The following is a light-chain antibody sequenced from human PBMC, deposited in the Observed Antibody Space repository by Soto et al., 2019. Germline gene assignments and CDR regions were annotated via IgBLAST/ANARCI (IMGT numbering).Light chain of an antibody. CDR1: QSISSW. CDR2: KAS. CDR3: QQYNSYSRT. Sequence: DIQMTQSPSTLSASVGDRVTITCRASQSISSWLAWYQQKPGKAPKLLIYKASSIKSGVPSRFSGSGTGTEFTLTISSLQPDDFATYYCQQYNSYSRTFGQGTKVDIK. V-gene: IGKV1-5*03. J-gene: IGKJ1*01.